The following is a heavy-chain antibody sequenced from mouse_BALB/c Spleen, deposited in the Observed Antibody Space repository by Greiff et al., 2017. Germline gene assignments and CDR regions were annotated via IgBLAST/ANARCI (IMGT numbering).Heavy chain of an antibody. CDR3: ARDWGFAY. V-gene: IGHV5-4*02. D-gene: IGHD4-1*01. J-gene: IGHJ3*01. Sequence: EVQLVESGGGLVKPGGSLKLSCAASGFTFSDYYMYWVRQTPEKRLEWVATISDGGSYTYYPDSVKGRFTISRDNAKNNLYLQMSSLKSEDTAMYYCARDWGFAYWGQGTLVTVSA. CDR1: GFTFSDYY. CDR2: ISDGGSYT.